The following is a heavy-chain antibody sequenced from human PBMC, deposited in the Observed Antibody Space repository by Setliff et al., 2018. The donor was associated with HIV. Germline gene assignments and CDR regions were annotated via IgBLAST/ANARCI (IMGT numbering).Heavy chain of an antibody. CDR2: IYTGGTT. V-gene: IGHV3-53*01. CDR1: GLSISSHY. J-gene: IGHJ5*02. CDR3: AREVAAASGWFDP. Sequence: GGSLRLSCAVSGLSISSHYLSWVRQAPGKGLEWVSIIYTGGTTHYGDSVKGRFTISKDNYKNILYLEMNSRRAEDTAVYYCAREVAAASGWFDPWGQGTLVTVSS. D-gene: IGHD6-13*01.